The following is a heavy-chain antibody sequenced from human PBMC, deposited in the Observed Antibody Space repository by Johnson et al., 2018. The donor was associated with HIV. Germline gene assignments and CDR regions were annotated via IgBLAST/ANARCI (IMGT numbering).Heavy chain of an antibody. CDR3: VTADRGSA. CDR2: IYTGGST. Sequence: EVHLVESGGGLVHPGGSLRLSCAASGFTVSTNYMSWVRQAPGKGLEWVSLIYTGGSTFYADSVKGRFTISRDNSKNALYLQMNSLRDEDTAVYYCVTADRGSAWGQGTTVTVSS. V-gene: IGHV3-66*01. J-gene: IGHJ3*01. CDR1: GFTVSTNY. D-gene: IGHD1-26*01.